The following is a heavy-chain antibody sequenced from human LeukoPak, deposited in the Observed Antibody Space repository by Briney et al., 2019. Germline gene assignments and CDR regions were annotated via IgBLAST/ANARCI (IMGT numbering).Heavy chain of an antibody. Sequence: SGGSLRLSCAASGFTFSNAWMSWVRQAPGKGLEWVATIGNTETFYADSVTGRFTISRDNSKNTVNLQMNRLRVEDTAIYYCAKDWIQFNRVFDCFDSWGQGTLVTVSS. CDR1: GFTFSNAW. CDR2: IGNTET. J-gene: IGHJ4*02. D-gene: IGHD5-18*01. V-gene: IGHV3-23*01. CDR3: AKDWIQFNRVFDCFDS.